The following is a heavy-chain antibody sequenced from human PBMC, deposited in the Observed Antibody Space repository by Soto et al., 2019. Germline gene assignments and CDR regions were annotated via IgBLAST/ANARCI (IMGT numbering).Heavy chain of an antibody. V-gene: IGHV3-33*01. J-gene: IGHJ4*02. CDR1: GFTFSSYG. Sequence: PGGSLRLSCAASGFTFSSYGMHWVRQAPGKGLEWVAVIWYDGSNKYYADSVKGRFTISRDNSKNTLYLQMNSLRAEDTAVYYCARVRGDSSGSYYFDYWGQGTLVTVSS. D-gene: IGHD3-22*01. CDR3: ARVRGDSSGSYYFDY. CDR2: IWYDGSNK.